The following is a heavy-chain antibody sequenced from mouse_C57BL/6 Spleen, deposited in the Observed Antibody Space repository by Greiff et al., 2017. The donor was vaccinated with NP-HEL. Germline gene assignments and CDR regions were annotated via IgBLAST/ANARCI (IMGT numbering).Heavy chain of an antibody. CDR2: ISSGSSTI. V-gene: IGHV5-17*01. J-gene: IGHJ4*01. CDR1: GFTFSDYG. CDR3: ARDIYYYGSSYIYYAMDY. Sequence: DVKLVESGGGLVKPGGSLKLSCAASGFTFSDYGMHWVRQAPEKGLEWVAYISSGSSTIYYADTVKGRFTISRDNAKNTLFLQMTSLRSEDTAMYYCARDIYYYGSSYIYYAMDYWGQGTSVTVSS. D-gene: IGHD1-1*01.